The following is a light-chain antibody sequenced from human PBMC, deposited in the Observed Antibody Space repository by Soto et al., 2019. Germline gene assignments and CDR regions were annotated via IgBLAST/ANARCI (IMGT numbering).Light chain of an antibody. CDR1: SSDIGAYKY. V-gene: IGLV2-8*01. Sequence: QSALTQPPSASGSPGQSVTISCAGTSSDIGAYKYVSWYQQHPGKAPKLIIYEVSKRPSGVPDRFSGSKSGNTASLTVSGLQAEDEADYYYSSYAGSNDWGVFGGGTKLTVL. CDR2: EVS. CDR3: SSYAGSNDWGV. J-gene: IGLJ2*01.